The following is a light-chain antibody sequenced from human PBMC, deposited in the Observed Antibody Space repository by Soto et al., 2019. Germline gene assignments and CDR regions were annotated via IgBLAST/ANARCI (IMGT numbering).Light chain of an antibody. V-gene: IGKV1-5*03. Sequence: DIQMTQSPSTLSGSVGDRVTITCRASQTISSWLAWYQQKPGKAPKLLIYKASTVKSGVPSRFSGSGSGTEFTLTIRSLQPDDFATYYCQHYQSYSVACGQGTEVDIK. CDR2: KAS. J-gene: IGKJ1*01. CDR1: QTISSW. CDR3: QHYQSYSVA.